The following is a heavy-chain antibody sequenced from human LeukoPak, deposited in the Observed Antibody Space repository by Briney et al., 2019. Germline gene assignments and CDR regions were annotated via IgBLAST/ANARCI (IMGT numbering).Heavy chain of an antibody. D-gene: IGHD2-2*01. CDR1: GGSVNGFY. Sequence: KPSETLSLTCTVSGGSVNGFYWSWIRQPPGKGLEWIGYIYYSGTTNYNPSLKSRVSMSIDTSKNQFSLKLSSLTAADTAVYYCARGCSSTSCWLRMDVWGQGTTVTVSS. V-gene: IGHV4-59*02. CDR2: IYYSGTT. J-gene: IGHJ6*02. CDR3: ARGCSSTSCWLRMDV.